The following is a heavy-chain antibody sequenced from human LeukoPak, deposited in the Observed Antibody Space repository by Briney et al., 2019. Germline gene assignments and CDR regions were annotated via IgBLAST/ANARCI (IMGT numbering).Heavy chain of an antibody. V-gene: IGHV3-74*01. CDR2: INSDGSST. CDR1: GFTFSSYW. J-gene: IGHJ4*02. CDR3: AKRWSGYLGDY. Sequence: GGSLRLSCAASGFTFSSYWMHWVRQAPGKGLVWVSRINSDGSSTSYADSVKGRFTISRDNAKNTLYLQMNSLRVEDTAVYYCAKRWSGYLGDYWGQGTLVTVSS. D-gene: IGHD3-3*01.